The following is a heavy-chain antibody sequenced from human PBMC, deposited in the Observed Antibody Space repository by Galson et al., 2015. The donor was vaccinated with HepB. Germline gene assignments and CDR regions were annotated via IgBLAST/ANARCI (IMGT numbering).Heavy chain of an antibody. CDR3: AKDGGWYFDL. V-gene: IGHV3-30*18. CDR2: ISYDGSNK. CDR1: GFTFSSYG. J-gene: IGHJ2*01. Sequence: SLRLSCAASGFTFSSYGMHWVRQAPGKGLEWVAVISYDGSNKYYADSVKGRFTISRDNSKNTLYLQMNSLRAEDTAVYYCAKDGGWYFDLWGRGTLVTVSS. D-gene: IGHD3-16*01.